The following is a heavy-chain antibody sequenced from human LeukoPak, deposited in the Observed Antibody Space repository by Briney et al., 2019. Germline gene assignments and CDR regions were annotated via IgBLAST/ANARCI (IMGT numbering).Heavy chain of an antibody. CDR1: GFTFNDYA. CDR2: ISYDGYDK. Sequence: GGSLRLSCAASGFTFNDYAMYWVRQTPGKGLEWVTLISYDGYDKSYADSVRGRFTISRDNSKNTLYLQMDSLRSEDTAVYYCARDFFPIVDSSWYEIGYWGQGTLVAVSS. J-gene: IGHJ4*02. D-gene: IGHD6-13*01. CDR3: ARDFFPIVDSSWYEIGY. V-gene: IGHV3-30-3*01.